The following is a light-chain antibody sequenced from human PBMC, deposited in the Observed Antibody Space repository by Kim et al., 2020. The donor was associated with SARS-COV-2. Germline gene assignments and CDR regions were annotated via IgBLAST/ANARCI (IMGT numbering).Light chain of an antibody. V-gene: IGLV6-57*04. Sequence: NFMLTQPHSVSESPGKTVIISCTRSSGSIASNYVQWYQQRPGSAPTTVIYEDSQRPSGVPDRFSGSTDSSSNSASLTISGLKTEVEADYYCQSYDSSNHVIFGGGTKLTVL. J-gene: IGLJ2*01. CDR2: EDS. CDR3: QSYDSSNHVI. CDR1: SGSIASNY.